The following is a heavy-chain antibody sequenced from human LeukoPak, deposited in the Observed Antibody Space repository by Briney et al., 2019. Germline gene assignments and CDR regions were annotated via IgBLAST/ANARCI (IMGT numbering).Heavy chain of an antibody. CDR2: IIPIFGAA. CDR1: GGTFSSYA. D-gene: IGHD6-19*01. J-gene: IGHJ6*03. V-gene: IGHV1-69*05. Sequence: SVKVSCKASGGTFSSYAISWVRQAPGQGLEWMGRIIPIFGAANYAQKFQGRVTITTDESTSTAYMELSSLRSEDTAVYYCARDLRYSSGWHYYYYMDVWGKGTTVTVSS. CDR3: ARDLRYSSGWHYYYYMDV.